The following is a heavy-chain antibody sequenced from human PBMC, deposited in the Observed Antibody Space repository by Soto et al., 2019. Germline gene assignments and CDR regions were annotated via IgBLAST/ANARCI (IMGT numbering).Heavy chain of an antibody. CDR1: GFTFSIFA. Sequence: EVQLLESGGGLVQPGGSLRLSCAASGFTFSIFAMSWVRQAPGKGLEWVSAISGSGGSTYYADSVKGRFTISRDNSKNTLYLQMNSLRAEDTAVYYCAKVGSSTSRQTYYYYYGMDVWGQGTTVTVSS. J-gene: IGHJ6*02. D-gene: IGHD2-2*01. CDR3: AKVGSSTSRQTYYYYYGMDV. CDR2: ISGSGGST. V-gene: IGHV3-23*01.